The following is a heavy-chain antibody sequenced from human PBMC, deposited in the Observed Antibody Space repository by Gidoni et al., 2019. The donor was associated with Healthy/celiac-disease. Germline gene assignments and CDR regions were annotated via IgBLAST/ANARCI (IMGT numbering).Heavy chain of an antibody. D-gene: IGHD4-17*01. V-gene: IGHV3-53*01. CDR1: GFTVSSNY. CDR2: MYSGGST. Sequence: EVQLVESGGGLIQPGGSLRLSCAASGFTVSSNYMSWVRQAPGKGLEWVSVMYSGGSTYYADSGKGRFTISRDNSKNTLYLQMNSLRAEDTAVYYCARGTVTTYYYYYYGMDVWGQGTTVTVSS. CDR3: ARGTVTTYYYYYYGMDV. J-gene: IGHJ6*02.